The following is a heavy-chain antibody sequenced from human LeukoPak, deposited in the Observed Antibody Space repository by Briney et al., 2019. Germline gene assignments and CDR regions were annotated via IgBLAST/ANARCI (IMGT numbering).Heavy chain of an antibody. CDR3: AKDYVWGSYRPDYFDY. CDR1: GFTFDSFG. V-gene: IGHV3-30*02. CDR2: IRFDGSYS. Sequence: GGSLRLSCAASGFTFDSFGMHWVRQAPGKGLEWVAFIRFDGSYSYYGDSMKGRITISRNNSRNTLFLQMNSLRTDGTAVYYCAKDYVWGSYRPDYFDYWGQGTLVTVSS. J-gene: IGHJ4*02. D-gene: IGHD3-16*02.